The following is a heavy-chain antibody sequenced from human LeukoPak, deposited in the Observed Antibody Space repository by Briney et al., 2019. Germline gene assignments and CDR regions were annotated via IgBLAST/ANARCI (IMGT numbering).Heavy chain of an antibody. CDR1: GFTFSDYY. J-gene: IGHJ4*02. D-gene: IGHD3-10*01. CDR2: ISTSGSTI. CDR3: ARVVLLSYYYGSGSYSIAY. Sequence: GGSLRLSCAASGFTFSDYYMSWIRQAPGKGLEWVSYISTSGSTIYYADSVKGRFTISRDNAKNSLYLQMNSLRAEDTAVYSCARVVLLSYYYGSGSYSIAYWGPGTLLTASS. V-gene: IGHV3-11*01.